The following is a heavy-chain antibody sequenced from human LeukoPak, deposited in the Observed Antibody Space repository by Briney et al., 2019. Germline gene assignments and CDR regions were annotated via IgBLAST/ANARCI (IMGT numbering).Heavy chain of an antibody. CDR3: AKETTTRYYYMDV. Sequence: PGGSLRLSCAASGFTFSSYGMHWVRQAPGKGLEWVAVIWYDGSNKYYADSVKGRFTISRDNSKNTLYLQMNSLRAEDTAVYYCAKETTTRYYYMDVWGKWTTVTVSS. D-gene: IGHD4-17*01. CDR1: GFTFSSYG. V-gene: IGHV3-33*06. CDR2: IWYDGSNK. J-gene: IGHJ6*03.